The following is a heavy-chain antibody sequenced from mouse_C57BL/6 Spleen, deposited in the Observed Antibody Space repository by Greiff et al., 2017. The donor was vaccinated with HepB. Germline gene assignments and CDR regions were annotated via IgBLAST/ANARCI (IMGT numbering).Heavy chain of an antibody. CDR3: ARSGTTVVATDYCDY. D-gene: IGHD1-1*01. J-gene: IGHJ2*01. CDR1: GYTFTSYW. V-gene: IGHV1-69*01. CDR2: IDPSDSYT. Sequence: QVQLQQPGAELVMPGASVKLSCKASGYTFTSYWMHWVKQRPGQGLEWIGEIDPSDSYTNYNQKFKGKSTLTVDKSSSTAYMQLSSLTSEDSAVYYCARSGTTVVATDYCDYWGQGTTLTVSS.